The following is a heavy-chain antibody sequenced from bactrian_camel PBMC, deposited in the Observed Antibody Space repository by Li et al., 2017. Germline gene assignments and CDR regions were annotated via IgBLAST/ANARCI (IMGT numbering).Heavy chain of an antibody. Sequence: HVQLVESGGGSVQAGGSLRLSCTASGFTFGDSDMVWYRQAPGNECELVAMFSTDGSTWYDESVKGRFAISPGNATNTVSLQMNSLKPEDTAMYYCAADRMACLRPSVQLASYNFWGQGTQVTVS. J-gene: IGHJ4*01. CDR2: FSTDGST. V-gene: IGHV3S55*01. CDR3: AADRMACLRPSVQLASYNF. CDR1: GFTFGDSD.